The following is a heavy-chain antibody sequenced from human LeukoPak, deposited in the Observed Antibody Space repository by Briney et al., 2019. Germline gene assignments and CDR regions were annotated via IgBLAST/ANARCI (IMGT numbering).Heavy chain of an antibody. CDR1: GFTFSSYH. Sequence: GGSLRLSCAASGFTFSSYHMNWVRQAPGKGLEWVSYISISGDTIYYADSVKGRFTISRDNSKNTLYLQVNSLRAEDTAVYYCAKDGIRGNDYWGQGTLVTVSS. D-gene: IGHD5-18*01. V-gene: IGHV3-23*01. CDR3: AKDGIRGNDY. J-gene: IGHJ4*02. CDR2: ISISGDTI.